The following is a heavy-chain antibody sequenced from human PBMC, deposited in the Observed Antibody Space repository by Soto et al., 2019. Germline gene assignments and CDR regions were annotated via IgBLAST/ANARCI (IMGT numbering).Heavy chain of an antibody. J-gene: IGHJ4*02. V-gene: IGHV4-39*02. CDR1: GGSISSSSYY. CDR3: ARDLPDGYNTTKYYFDY. Sequence: PSETLSLTCTVSGGSISSSSYYWGWIRQPPGKGLEWIGSIYYSGSTYYNPSLKSRVTISVDTSKNQFSLKLSSVTAADTAVYYCARDLPDGYNTTKYYFDYWGQGTLVTVSS. CDR2: IYYSGST. D-gene: IGHD5-12*01.